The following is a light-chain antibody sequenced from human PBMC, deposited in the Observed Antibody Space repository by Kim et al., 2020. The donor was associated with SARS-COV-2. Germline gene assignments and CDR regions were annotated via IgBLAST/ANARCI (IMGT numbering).Light chain of an antibody. V-gene: IGKV1-5*03. CDR1: QNLDRW. CDR3: QHYDGYYT. Sequence: DIHMTQSPSTLSASIGDRVTITCRASQNLDRWLAWYQQKPGKAPKLLIYEASNLQTGVPSRFSGSGSGTEFTLTISSLQPDDFATYYCQHYDGYYTFGQGTKLEIK. CDR2: EAS. J-gene: IGKJ2*01.